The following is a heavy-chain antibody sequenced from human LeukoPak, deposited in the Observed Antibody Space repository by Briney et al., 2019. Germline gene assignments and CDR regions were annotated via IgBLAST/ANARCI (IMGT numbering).Heavy chain of an antibody. J-gene: IGHJ4*02. D-gene: IGHD3-10*01. V-gene: IGHV4-61*02. CDR2: IFTSGST. CDR3: ARAYGSGSYNPLFY. CDR1: GGSISSATYY. Sequence: PSQTLSLTCTVSGGSISSATYYWSWIRQPAGKGLEWIGRIFTSGSTDYNPSLKSRVTMSVDTSKNQFSLKLSSVTAADTAVYYCARAYGSGSYNPLFYWGQGTLVTVSS.